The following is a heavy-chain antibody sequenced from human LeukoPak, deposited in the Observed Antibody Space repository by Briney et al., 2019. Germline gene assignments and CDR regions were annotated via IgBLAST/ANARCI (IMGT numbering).Heavy chain of an antibody. CDR1: GFTFFTYT. CDR3: AKAHDYGERILRQLDY. V-gene: IGHV3-23*01. Sequence: GGPLRLSCAEPGFTFFTYTICSVRPALGEGVEWVSQISNSGDRTYYAASVKGRFTISRDNSKNTLYLQMNSLRAEDTAVYYCAKAHDYGERILRQLDYWGQGTLVTVSS. D-gene: IGHD4-17*01. CDR2: ISNSGDRT. J-gene: IGHJ4*02.